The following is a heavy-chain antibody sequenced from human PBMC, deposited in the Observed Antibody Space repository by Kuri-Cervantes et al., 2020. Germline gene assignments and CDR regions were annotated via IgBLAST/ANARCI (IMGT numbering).Heavy chain of an antibody. J-gene: IGHJ6*02. V-gene: IGHV3-30-3*01. CDR3: AREEVVFFDYYGMDV. D-gene: IGHD2-15*01. CDR1: GFTFSSYA. Sequence: GGSLRLSCAASGFTFSSYAMHWVRQAPGKGLEWVAVISYDGSNKYYADSVKGRFTISRDNSKNTLYLQMNSLRAEDTAVYYCAREEVVFFDYYGMDVWGQGTTVTVSS. CDR2: ISYDGSNK.